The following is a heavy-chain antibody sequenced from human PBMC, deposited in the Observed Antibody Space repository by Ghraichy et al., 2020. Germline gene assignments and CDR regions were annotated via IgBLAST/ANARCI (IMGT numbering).Heavy chain of an antibody. CDR2: ISAYNGNT. V-gene: IGHV1-18*04. Sequence: ASVKVSCKASGYTFTSYGISWVRQAPGQGLEWMGWISAYNGNTNYAQKLQGRVTMTTDTSTSTAYMELRSLRSDDTAVYYCARDVPLWFGDNDAFDIWGQGTMVTVSS. J-gene: IGHJ3*02. D-gene: IGHD3-10*01. CDR3: ARDVPLWFGDNDAFDI. CDR1: GYTFTSYG.